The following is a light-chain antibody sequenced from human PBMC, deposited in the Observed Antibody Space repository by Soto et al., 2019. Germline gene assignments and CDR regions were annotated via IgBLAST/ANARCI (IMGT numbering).Light chain of an antibody. CDR1: QIVNSGS. Sequence: EIVLTQSPDTLSLSPGQRATLSCRASQIVNSGSLAWYQQKPGQAPRLLIYGASNRPGGIPDKFSGSGSGTDFTFTINRLEPEDFAVYYCQQYGRSPYTFAQGTKVEI. J-gene: IGKJ2*01. CDR3: QQYGRSPYT. CDR2: GAS. V-gene: IGKV3-20*01.